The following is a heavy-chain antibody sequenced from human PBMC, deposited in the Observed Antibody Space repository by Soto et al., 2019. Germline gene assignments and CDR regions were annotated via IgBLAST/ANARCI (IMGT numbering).Heavy chain of an antibody. CDR1: VFTFISYS. Sequence: PGWSLRLSCASSVFTFISYSMNWVRQAPGKGLEWVSSISSSSSYIYYADSVKGRFTISRDNAKNSLYLQMNSLRAEDTAVYYCARDQNWNYFDGTRNAFDIWGQGTMVTVSS. J-gene: IGHJ3*02. V-gene: IGHV3-21*01. CDR3: ARDQNWNYFDGTRNAFDI. CDR2: ISSSSSYI. D-gene: IGHD1-7*01.